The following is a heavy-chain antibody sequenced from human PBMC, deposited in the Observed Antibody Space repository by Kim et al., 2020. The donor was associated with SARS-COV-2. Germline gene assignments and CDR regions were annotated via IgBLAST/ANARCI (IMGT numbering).Heavy chain of an antibody. Sequence: SETLSLTCAVYGGSFSGYYWSWIRQPPGKGLEWIGEINHSGSTNYNPSLKSRVTISVDTSKNQFSLKLSPVTAADTAVYYCARAIAVAGTGPFDYWGQGTLVTVSS. CDR2: INHSGST. CDR1: GGSFSGYY. V-gene: IGHV4-34*01. J-gene: IGHJ4*02. CDR3: ARAIAVAGTGPFDY. D-gene: IGHD6-19*01.